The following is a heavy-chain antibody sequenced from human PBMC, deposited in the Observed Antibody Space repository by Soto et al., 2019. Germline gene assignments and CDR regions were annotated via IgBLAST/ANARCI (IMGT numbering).Heavy chain of an antibody. D-gene: IGHD2-15*01. J-gene: IGHJ6*02. CDR2: ISYDGNNK. CDR1: GFTFNNYI. CDR3: AGGDNYYGMGV. Sequence: QVQLVESGGGVVQPGRSLRLSCVASGFTFNNYIMHWVRQAPGKGLEWVAVISYDGNNKDYADSVKGRFTISRDNSKNTLYLQLSSLRAGDTAVYYCAGGDNYYGMGVWGQGTTVTVS. V-gene: IGHV3-30-3*01.